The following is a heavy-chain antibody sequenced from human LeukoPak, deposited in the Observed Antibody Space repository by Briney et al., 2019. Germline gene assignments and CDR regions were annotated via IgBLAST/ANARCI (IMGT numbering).Heavy chain of an antibody. CDR1: GDSVSSGSYY. V-gene: IGHV4-61*01. CDR3: VRRQYHYYGMDV. D-gene: IGHD2-2*01. J-gene: IGHJ6*02. Sequence: PSETLSLTCNVSGDSVSSGSYYWSWIRQPPGKGLEWIGYIYYSGSTNYNSSLKSRVTMSVDTSKNQFSLNLSSVTAADTAVYYCVRRQYHYYGMDVWGQGTTVTVSS. CDR2: IYYSGST.